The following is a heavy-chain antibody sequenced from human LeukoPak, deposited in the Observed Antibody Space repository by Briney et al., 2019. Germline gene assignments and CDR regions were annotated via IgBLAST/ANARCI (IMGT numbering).Heavy chain of an antibody. D-gene: IGHD2-15*01. CDR3: AKSDRGSCSGAICYSFDY. CDR1: GFTFSSYA. Sequence: PGGSLRLSCAASGFTFSSYAMSWVRQAPGKGLEWVSAISGSDAGTYHAGSVKGRFTISRDNSKNTLNPQMNSLRAEDTAIYYCAKSDRGSCSGAICYSFDYWGQGTLVTVSS. CDR2: ISGSDAGT. J-gene: IGHJ4*02. V-gene: IGHV3-23*01.